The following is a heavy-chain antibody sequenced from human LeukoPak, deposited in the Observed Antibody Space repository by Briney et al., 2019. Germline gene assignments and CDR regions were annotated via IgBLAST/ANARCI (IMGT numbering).Heavy chain of an antibody. CDR2: IYSRGST. CDR1: GFTISDNY. Sequence: PGGSLRLSCAVSGFTISDNYTSWVRQAPGKGLEWVSVIYSRGSTSYTDSVKGRFTISRDNSKNTVYLQMNSLRAEDTAVYYCASLYCSAGSCFVDYWGQGTLVSVSA. CDR3: ASLYCSAGSCFVDY. J-gene: IGHJ4*02. D-gene: IGHD2-15*01. V-gene: IGHV3-53*01.